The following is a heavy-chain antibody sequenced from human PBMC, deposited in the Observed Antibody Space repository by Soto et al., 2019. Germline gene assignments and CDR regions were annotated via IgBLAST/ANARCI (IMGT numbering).Heavy chain of an antibody. V-gene: IGHV1-3*01. J-gene: IGHJ4*02. CDR3: TSSSERGY. CDR2: INVGNGNA. CDR1: GYTYTEYP. Sequence: QVQLVQSGAEVKKPGASVKVSCKTSGYTYTEYPIHWVRQAPGQGLEWMGWINVGNGNAKYSQKFQGGVTMTRDTSASKVYMELSSLGSEDTAVYYCTSSSERGYWGQGTLVTVSS.